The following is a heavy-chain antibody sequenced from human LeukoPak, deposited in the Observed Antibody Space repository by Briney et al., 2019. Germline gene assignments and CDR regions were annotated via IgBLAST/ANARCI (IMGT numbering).Heavy chain of an antibody. D-gene: IGHD3-9*01. J-gene: IGHJ3*02. CDR2: IYYSGST. Sequence: PSETLSLTCTVSGGSISSYYWSWIRQPPGKGLEWIGYIYYSGSTNYNPSLKRRVTISVDTSKNQFSLKLSSVTAADTAVYYCAREGVGYYDILTGYYKPSDAFDIWGQGTMVTVSS. CDR1: GGSISSYY. V-gene: IGHV4-59*01. CDR3: AREGVGYYDILTGYYKPSDAFDI.